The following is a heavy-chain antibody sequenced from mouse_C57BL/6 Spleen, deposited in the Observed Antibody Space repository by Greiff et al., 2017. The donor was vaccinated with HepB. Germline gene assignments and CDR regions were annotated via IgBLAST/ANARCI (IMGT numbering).Heavy chain of an antibody. CDR3: ARPYDGYDWYFDV. CDR2: IYPYNGVS. J-gene: IGHJ1*03. CDR1: GYSFTGYY. V-gene: IGHV1-31*01. D-gene: IGHD2-3*01. Sequence: VQLKESGPELVKPGASVKISCKASGYSFTGYYMHWVKQSHGNILDWIGYIYPYNGVSSYNQKFKGKATLTVDKSSSTAYMELRSLTSEDSAVYYCARPYDGYDWYFDVWGTGTTVTVSS.